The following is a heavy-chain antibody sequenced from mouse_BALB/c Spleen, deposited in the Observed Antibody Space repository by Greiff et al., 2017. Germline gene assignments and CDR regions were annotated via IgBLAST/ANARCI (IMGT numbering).Heavy chain of an antibody. V-gene: IGHV1S29*02. CDR2: IYPYNGGT. J-gene: IGHJ2*01. CDR3: AREPEDYFDY. CDR1: GYTFTDYN. Sequence: EVQLQQSGPELVKPGASVKISCKASGYTFTDYNMHWVKQSHGKSLEWIGYIYPYNGGTGYNQKFKSKATLTVDNSSSTAYMELRSLTSEDSAVYYCAREPEDYFDYWGQGTTLTVSS.